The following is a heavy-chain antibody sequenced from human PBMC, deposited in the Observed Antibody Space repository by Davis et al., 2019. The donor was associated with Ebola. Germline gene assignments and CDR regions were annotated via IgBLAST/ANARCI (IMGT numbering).Heavy chain of an antibody. J-gene: IGHJ4*02. D-gene: IGHD3-16*01. CDR3: ARALSQMLPFDY. CDR2: ISSGSHYI. CDR1: GLTFSKYS. V-gene: IGHV3-21*01. Sequence: GESLKISCVVSGLTFSKYSMHWVRQASGKGLEWVAFISSGSHYIYYADSVKGRFTISRDNAKKSVYLQMNSLRVEDTAVYYCARALSQMLPFDYWGQGARVTVSS.